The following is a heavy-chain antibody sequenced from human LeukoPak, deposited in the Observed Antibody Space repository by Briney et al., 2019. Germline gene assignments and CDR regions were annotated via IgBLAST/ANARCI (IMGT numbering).Heavy chain of an antibody. CDR1: GGSFSGYY. CDR3: ARLGADYYDSSGYFDY. J-gene: IGHJ4*02. Sequence: PSETLSLTCAVYGGSFSGYYWSWIRQPPGKGLEWIGEINHSGSTNCNPSLKSRVTISVDTSKNQFSLKLSSVTAADTAVYYCARLGADYYDSSGYFDYWGQGTLVTVSS. CDR2: INHSGST. V-gene: IGHV4-34*01. D-gene: IGHD3-22*01.